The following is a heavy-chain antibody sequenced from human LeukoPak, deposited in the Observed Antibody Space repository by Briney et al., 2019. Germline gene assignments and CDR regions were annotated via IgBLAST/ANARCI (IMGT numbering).Heavy chain of an antibody. Sequence: SETLSLTCAVYGGSFSGYYWSWIRQPPGKGREWIGDIYYSGSTNYNPSLKSRVTISVDTSKNQFSLKLSSVTAADTAVYYCAGGAYYYGSGIYYCYYYYMDVRGKGTTVTISS. D-gene: IGHD3-10*01. V-gene: IGHV4-59*01. CDR3: AGGAYYYGSGIYYCYYYYMDV. J-gene: IGHJ6*03. CDR2: IYYSGST. CDR1: GGSFSGYY.